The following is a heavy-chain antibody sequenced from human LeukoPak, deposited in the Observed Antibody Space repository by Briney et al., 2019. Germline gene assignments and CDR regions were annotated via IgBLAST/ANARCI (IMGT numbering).Heavy chain of an antibody. V-gene: IGHV4-59*01. Sequence: SETLSLTCTVSGGSISSYYWSWIRQPPGKGLEWIGYIYYSGSTNYNPSLKSRVTISVDTSKNQFSLKLSSVTAADTAVYYCARFSNRRRPFDYWGQGTLVTVSS. D-gene: IGHD4-11*01. CDR2: IYYSGST. CDR1: GGSISSYY. CDR3: ARFSNRRRPFDY. J-gene: IGHJ4*02.